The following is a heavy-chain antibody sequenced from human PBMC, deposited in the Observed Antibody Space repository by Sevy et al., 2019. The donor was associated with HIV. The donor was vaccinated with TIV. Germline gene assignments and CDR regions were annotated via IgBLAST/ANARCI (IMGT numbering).Heavy chain of an antibody. J-gene: IGHJ4*02. D-gene: IGHD3-3*01. V-gene: IGHV3-21*01. CDR3: ARATDDNWSGYYYFDY. CDR2: ISSSSSYI. CDR1: GFTFSSYS. Sequence: GGSLRLSCAASGFTFSSYSMNWVRQAPGKGLEWVSSISSSSSYIYYADSVKGRFTISRDNSKNSLYLQMNSLRAEDTAVYYCARATDDNWSGYYYFDYWGQGTLVTVSS.